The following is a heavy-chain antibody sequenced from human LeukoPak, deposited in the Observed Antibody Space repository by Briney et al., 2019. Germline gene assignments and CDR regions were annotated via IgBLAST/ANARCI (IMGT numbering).Heavy chain of an antibody. J-gene: IGHJ3*02. CDR2: ISSSSSYI. CDR3: ARLPLGATTSDLAFDI. V-gene: IGHV3-21*01. Sequence: PGGSLRLSCAASGFTFSSYSMNWVRQAPGKGLEWVSSISSSSSYIYYADSVKGQFTISRDNAKNSLYLQMNSLRAEDTAVYYCARLPLGATTSDLAFDIWGQGTMVTVSS. CDR1: GFTFSSYS. D-gene: IGHD1-26*01.